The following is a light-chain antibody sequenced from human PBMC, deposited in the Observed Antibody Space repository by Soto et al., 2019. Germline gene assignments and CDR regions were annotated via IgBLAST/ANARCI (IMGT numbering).Light chain of an antibody. J-gene: IGKJ1*01. CDR1: QSISSY. CDR2: DAS. V-gene: IGKV1-5*01. Sequence: DIHMTQSPSSLSASLGDRVTITCRASQSISSYLNWYQQKPGKAPKLLIYDASSLESGVPSRFSGSGSGTEFTLTISSLQPDDFATYYCQQYNSYSFGQGTKVDIK. CDR3: QQYNSYS.